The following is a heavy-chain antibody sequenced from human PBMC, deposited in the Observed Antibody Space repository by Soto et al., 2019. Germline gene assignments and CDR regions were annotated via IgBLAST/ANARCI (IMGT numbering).Heavy chain of an antibody. Sequence: QVQLVQSGGEVKKPGASVKVSCKTSGYSFTTYGISWVRQAPGQGLEWMGWISAYNGNTNYAQKLQGRATMTTDTSTSTAYMELRSLRSDDTAVYYCAREGPAPYYYYGMDVWGQGSTVTVSS. CDR3: AREGPAPYYYYGMDV. CDR2: ISAYNGNT. CDR1: GYSFTTYG. V-gene: IGHV1-18*01. J-gene: IGHJ6*02.